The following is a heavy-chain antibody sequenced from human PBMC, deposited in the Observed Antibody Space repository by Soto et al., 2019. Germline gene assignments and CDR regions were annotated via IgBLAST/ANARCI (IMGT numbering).Heavy chain of an antibody. J-gene: IGHJ4*02. D-gene: IGHD1-26*01. CDR1: GFTFSSYS. CDR2: ISSSSSDI. CDR3: ARRGYSGSYYADY. V-gene: IGHV3-21*01. Sequence: GGSLRLSCAASGFTFSSYSMNWVRQAPGKGLEWVSSISSSSSDIYYADSVKGRFTISRDNAKNSLYLQMNSLRAEDMAVYYCARRGYSGSYYADYWGQGTLVTVSS.